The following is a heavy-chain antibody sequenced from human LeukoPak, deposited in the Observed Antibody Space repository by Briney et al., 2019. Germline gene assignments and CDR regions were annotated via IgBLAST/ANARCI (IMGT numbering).Heavy chain of an antibody. J-gene: IGHJ4*02. CDR2: INPSGGST. D-gene: IGHD2-15*01. CDR1: GYTFTSYY. Sequence: ASVKVSCKASGYTFTSYYMHWVRQAPGRGLEWMGIINPSGGSTSYAQKFQGRVTMTRDTSTSTVYMELSSLRSEDTAVYYCARAPHTGGGPRRLDYWGQGTLVTVSS. CDR3: ARAPHTGGGPRRLDY. V-gene: IGHV1-46*01.